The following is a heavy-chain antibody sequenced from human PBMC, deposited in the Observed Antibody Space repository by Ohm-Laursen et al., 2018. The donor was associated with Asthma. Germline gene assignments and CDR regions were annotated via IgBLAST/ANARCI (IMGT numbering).Heavy chain of an antibody. V-gene: IGHV3-30-3*01. CDR1: GFTFSSYA. Sequence: SMRLSCSASGFTFSSYAMHWVRQAPGKGLEWVAVISYDGSNKYYADSVKGRFTISRDNAKNSLYLQMNSLRAEDTAVYYCASSYYYDSSGYYSLDYWGQGTLVTVSS. CDR2: ISYDGSNK. J-gene: IGHJ4*02. CDR3: ASSYYYDSSGYYSLDY. D-gene: IGHD3-22*01.